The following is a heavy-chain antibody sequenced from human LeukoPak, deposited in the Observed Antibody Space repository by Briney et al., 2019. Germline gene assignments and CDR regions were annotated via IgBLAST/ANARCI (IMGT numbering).Heavy chain of an antibody. J-gene: IGHJ6*03. CDR1: GYTFTSYG. V-gene: IGHV1-18*01. CDR2: ISAYNGNT. Sequence: ASVKVSCKASGYTFTSYGISWVRQAPGQGLEWMGWISAYNGNTNYAQKLQGRVTMTTDTSTSTAYVELRSLRSDDTAVYYCARVVDTAMVRYYYYYMDVWGKGTTVTVSS. CDR3: ARVVDTAMVRYYYYYMDV. D-gene: IGHD5-18*01.